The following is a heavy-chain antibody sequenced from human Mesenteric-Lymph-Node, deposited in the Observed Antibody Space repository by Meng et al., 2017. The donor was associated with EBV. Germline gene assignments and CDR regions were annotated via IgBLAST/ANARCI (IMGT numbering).Heavy chain of an antibody. Sequence: QVPLTPAGPGLMHPSPPLYPPLAISGDSVASNSAALNWIRPSPSRGLEWLGRTYYRSKWYNGYAVSVKSRITINPDTSKNQFSLQLNSVTPEDTAMYYCARSGSSGWIDYWGQGTLVTVSS. CDR3: ARSGSSGWIDY. V-gene: IGHV6-1*01. D-gene: IGHD6-19*01. CDR2: TYYRSKWYN. J-gene: IGHJ4*02. CDR1: GDSVASNSAA.